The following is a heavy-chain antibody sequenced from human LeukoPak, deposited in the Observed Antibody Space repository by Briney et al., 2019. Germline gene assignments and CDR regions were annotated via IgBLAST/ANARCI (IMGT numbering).Heavy chain of an antibody. CDR3: SSSLWFGELLKAFDL. D-gene: IGHD3-10*01. J-gene: IGHJ2*01. Sequence: GSLTLSCAASGFPFSGSAMHWVRQASGKGLEWVGRIRRKSNSYATEYAASVKGRFTVSRDDSKKTAYLQMNSLKTEDTAVYYCSSSLWFGELLKAFDLWGRGTLVTVSS. CDR2: IRRKSNSYAT. V-gene: IGHV3-73*01. CDR1: GFPFSGSA.